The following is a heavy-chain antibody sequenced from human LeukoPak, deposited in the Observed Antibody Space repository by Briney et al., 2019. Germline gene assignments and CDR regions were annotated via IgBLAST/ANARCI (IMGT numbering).Heavy chain of an antibody. CDR2: IYSGDRT. V-gene: IGHV3-66*01. Sequence: GGSLRLSCAGSGFTFSNYEMNWVRQAPGKGLEWVSVIYSGDRTYYADSVKGRFTISRDTSKNTVYLQMNSLRPEETAVYYCARDGEYSYGYGFDYWGQGTLVTVSS. CDR1: GFTFSNYE. D-gene: IGHD5-18*01. CDR3: ARDGEYSYGYGFDY. J-gene: IGHJ4*02.